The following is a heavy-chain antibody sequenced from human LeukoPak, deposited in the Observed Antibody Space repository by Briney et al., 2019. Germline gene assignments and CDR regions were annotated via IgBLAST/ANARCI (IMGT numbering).Heavy chain of an antibody. V-gene: IGHV1-69*05. D-gene: IGHD3-3*01. CDR3: ASGIDEWLMRY. CDR1: GGTFASDA. CDR2: IIPMMETA. Sequence: SVKVSCKASGGTFASDAISWVRQAPGQGLEWMGGIIPMMETADYGERFKDRVTITTDEATSTAYMELSSLRFEDTAVYYCASGIDEWLMRYWGQGTLVTVSS. J-gene: IGHJ4*02.